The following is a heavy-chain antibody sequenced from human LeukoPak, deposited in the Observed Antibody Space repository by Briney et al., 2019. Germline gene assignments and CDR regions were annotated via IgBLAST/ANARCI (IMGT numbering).Heavy chain of an antibody. CDR1: GFTFSTYA. V-gene: IGHV3-23*01. J-gene: IGHJ4*02. CDR2: ISGSGANT. D-gene: IGHD3-9*01. Sequence: GGSLRLSCAASGFTFSTYAMSWVRQAPGKGLEWVSTISGSGANTYYADSVRGRFTISRDKSKNTLYLHMNSLRAEDTAVYYCAKERAGYIDPYYFDYWGQGTLVTVSS. CDR3: AKERAGYIDPYYFDY.